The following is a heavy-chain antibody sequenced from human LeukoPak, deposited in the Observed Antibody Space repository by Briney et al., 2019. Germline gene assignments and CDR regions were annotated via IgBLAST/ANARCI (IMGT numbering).Heavy chain of an antibody. V-gene: IGHV3-11*01. CDR2: SSSSGRTM. D-gene: IGHD3/OR15-3a*01. Sequence: GGSLRLSCAASGFTLSDYYMSRIRQTPGKGLEWVTYSSSSGRTMYYADSVKGRFAISRDNAKNSLYLQMNSLRADDTAVYYCARRRDFIDFWGQGTLVTVSS. CDR3: ARRRDFIDF. CDR1: GFTLSDYY. J-gene: IGHJ4*02.